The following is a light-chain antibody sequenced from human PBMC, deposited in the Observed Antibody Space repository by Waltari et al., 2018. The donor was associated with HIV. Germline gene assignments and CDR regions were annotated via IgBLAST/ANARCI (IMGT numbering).Light chain of an antibody. J-gene: IGLJ1*01. CDR1: SSAVAGYNY. CDR2: DVS. Sequence: QSALTQPASVSGSPGQSIPISCTGTSSAVAGYNYVSWYQQHPGKAPKLMIYDVSNRPSGVSNRFSGSKSGNTASLTISGLQAEDEADYYCSSYTSSSSYVFGTGTKVTVL. CDR3: SSYTSSSSYV. V-gene: IGLV2-14*03.